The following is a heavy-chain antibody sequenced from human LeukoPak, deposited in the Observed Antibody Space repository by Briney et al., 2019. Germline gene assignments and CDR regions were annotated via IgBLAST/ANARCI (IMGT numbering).Heavy chain of an antibody. J-gene: IGHJ2*01. D-gene: IGHD2-15*01. CDR2: IYSGGST. CDR1: GFTVSSNY. Sequence: GGSLRLSCAASGFTVSSNYMSWVRQAPGKGLEWVSVIYSGGSTYYAASVKGRFTISRDNSKKTLYLQMNSLRAEDTALYFCAKGLYSAVWYFDLWGRGTPVTVSS. CDR3: AKGLYSAVWYFDL. V-gene: IGHV3-53*01.